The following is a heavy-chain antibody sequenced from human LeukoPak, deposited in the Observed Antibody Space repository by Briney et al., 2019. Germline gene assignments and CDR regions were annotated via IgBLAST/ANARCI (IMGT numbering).Heavy chain of an antibody. D-gene: IGHD6-25*01. V-gene: IGHV1-46*01. CDR1: GYTFTSYS. CDR2: IDPSGGST. Sequence: ASVKVSCKTSGYTFTSYSMHWVRQAPGQRLEWMGIIDPSGGSTSYAQKFQGRVSMTRDTSTSTVYMQLSSLRSDDTALYYCARDVTVAAYYFDYWGQGTLVTVSS. J-gene: IGHJ4*02. CDR3: ARDVTVAAYYFDY.